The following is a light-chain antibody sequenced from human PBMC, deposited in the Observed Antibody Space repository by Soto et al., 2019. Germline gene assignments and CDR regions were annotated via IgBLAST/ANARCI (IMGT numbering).Light chain of an antibody. CDR1: ESVSNN. CDR2: YAS. CDR3: QQYNDWPPIT. Sequence: EIMMTQSPGTLSVSPGERATLSCRASESVSNNLAWYQQKPGHAPRLLIYYASTRATGIPDRFSGSGSGTEFTLTITSLQSEDFALYYCQQYNDWPPITFGQGTRLEIK. J-gene: IGKJ5*01. V-gene: IGKV3-15*01.